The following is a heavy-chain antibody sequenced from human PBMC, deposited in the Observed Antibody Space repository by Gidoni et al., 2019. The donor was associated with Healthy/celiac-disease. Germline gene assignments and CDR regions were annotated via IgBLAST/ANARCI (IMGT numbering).Heavy chain of an antibody. Sequence: QVQLVQSGAEVKKPGPSVKVSCKASGSSFTSYDINWVRQATGQGLEWLGWMNANSGNTGYAQKFQGRVTMTRNTSISTAYMELSSLISEDTAVYYCARGHVNTARRGTWYYWGQGTLVTVSS. D-gene: IGHD5-18*01. CDR1: GSSFTSYD. V-gene: IGHV1-8*01. J-gene: IGHJ4*02. CDR2: MNANSGNT. CDR3: ARGHVNTARRGTWYY.